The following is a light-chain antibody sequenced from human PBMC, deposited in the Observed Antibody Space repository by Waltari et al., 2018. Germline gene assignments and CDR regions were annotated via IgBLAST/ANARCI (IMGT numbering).Light chain of an antibody. J-gene: IGLJ2*01. CDR2: EVS. CDR1: STDVGNYNR. Sequence: QSALTQPPSVSGSPGLSVTISCSGTSTDVGNYNRVSWYQQSPGTAPKLMIYEVSNRPSGVPDRFSGSKSGNTASLTISGLQAEDEADYYCSSYTSSITLEFGGGTKLTVL. CDR3: SSYTSSITLE. V-gene: IGLV2-18*02.